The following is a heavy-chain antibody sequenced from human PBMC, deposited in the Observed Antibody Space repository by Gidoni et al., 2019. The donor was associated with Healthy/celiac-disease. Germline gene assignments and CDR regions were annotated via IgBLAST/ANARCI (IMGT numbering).Heavy chain of an antibody. J-gene: IGHJ4*02. CDR3: AKDPQPNYCTNGVCYSDFDY. CDR2: ISWNSGSI. Sequence: EVQLVESGGGLVQPGRSLRLSCAASGFTFDDYAIHWVRQAPGKGLEWVSGISWNSGSIGYADSVKGRFTISRDNAKNSLYLQMNSLRAEDTALYYCAKDPQPNYCTNGVCYSDFDYWGQGTLVTVSS. V-gene: IGHV3-9*01. D-gene: IGHD2-8*01. CDR1: GFTFDDYA.